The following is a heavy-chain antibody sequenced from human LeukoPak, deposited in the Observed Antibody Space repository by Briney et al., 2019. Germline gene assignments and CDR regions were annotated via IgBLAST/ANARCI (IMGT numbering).Heavy chain of an antibody. Sequence: SETLSLTCTVSGGSISSGGYYWSWIRQHPGKGLEWIGYIYYRGSTYYNPSLKSRVTISVDTSKNQFSLKLSSVTAADTAVYYCAREEYQLLYNWFDPWAREPWSPSPQ. D-gene: IGHD2-2*01. CDR3: AREEYQLLYNWFDP. CDR1: GGSISSGGYY. J-gene: IGHJ5*02. CDR2: IYYRGST. V-gene: IGHV4-31*03.